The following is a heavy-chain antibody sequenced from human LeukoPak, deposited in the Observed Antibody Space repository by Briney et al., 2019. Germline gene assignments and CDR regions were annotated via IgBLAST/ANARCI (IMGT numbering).Heavy chain of an antibody. J-gene: IGHJ5*02. CDR1: GFTFSSYW. V-gene: IGHV3-74*01. CDR3: AREGGNDYSNYGWFDP. D-gene: IGHD4-11*01. CDR2: INRDGSSI. Sequence: GGSLRLSCAASGFTFSSYWMSWVRQAPGKGLVWVSRINRDGSSISYADSVKGRFTISRDNAKNTLYLQMNSLRAEDTAVYYCAREGGNDYSNYGWFDPWGQGTLVTVSS.